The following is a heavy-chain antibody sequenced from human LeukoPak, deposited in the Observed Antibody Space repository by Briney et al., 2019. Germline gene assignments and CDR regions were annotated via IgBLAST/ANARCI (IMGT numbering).Heavy chain of an antibody. CDR3: ARWAESNDY. CDR1: GFTFSTFW. CDR2: IKEDGSEK. V-gene: IGHV3-7*05. Sequence: GGSLRLSCAASGFTFSTFWMSGVRQAPGKGLEWLANIKEDGSEKYYVDSVKGRFTISRGNAKNSLYLQMNSLRAEDTAVYYCARWAESNDYWGQGTLVTVSS. J-gene: IGHJ4*02.